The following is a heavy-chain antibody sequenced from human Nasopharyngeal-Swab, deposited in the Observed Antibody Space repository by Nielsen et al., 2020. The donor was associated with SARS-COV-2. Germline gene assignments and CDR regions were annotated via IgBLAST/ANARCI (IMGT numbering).Heavy chain of an antibody. V-gene: IGHV4-34*01. J-gene: IGHJ6*03. D-gene: IGHD2-2*01. CDR1: GGSFSGYY. Sequence: SETLSLTCAVYGGSFSGYYWSWIRQSPGKGLEWIGEINHSGSTNYNPSLKSRVTISVDTSKNQFSLKLSSVTAADTAVYYCARGKEGVVPAALGMVFYYYYYMDVWGKGIMVTVSS. CDR3: ARGKEGVVPAALGMVFYYYYYMDV. CDR2: INHSGST.